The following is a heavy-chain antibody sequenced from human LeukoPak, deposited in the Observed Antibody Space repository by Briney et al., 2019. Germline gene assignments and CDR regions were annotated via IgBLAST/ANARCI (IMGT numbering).Heavy chain of an antibody. Sequence: ASVKVSCKASGYTFTCYYMHWVRQAPGQGLEWMGWINPNSGGTNYPQKFQGRVTMTRDTSISTAYMELSRLRSDDTAVYYCARGPPLYGDSSVHGDYWGQGTLVTVSS. D-gene: IGHD3-22*01. CDR3: ARGPPLYGDSSVHGDY. V-gene: IGHV1-2*02. CDR1: GYTFTCYY. CDR2: INPNSGGT. J-gene: IGHJ4*02.